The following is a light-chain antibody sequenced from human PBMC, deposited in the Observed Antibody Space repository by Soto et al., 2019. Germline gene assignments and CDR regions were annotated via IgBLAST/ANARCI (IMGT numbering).Light chain of an antibody. CDR3: QQRSNWPVT. V-gene: IGKV3-11*01. J-gene: IGKJ1*01. CDR2: DAS. CDR1: QSVSSY. Sequence: EIVLTQSPDILSLSPGERATLSCRASQSVSSYLAWYQQKPCQAPRLLIYDASNRATGIPARFSGSESGTDFTLTISSLEPEDFAVYYCQQRSNWPVTFGQGTRVEIK.